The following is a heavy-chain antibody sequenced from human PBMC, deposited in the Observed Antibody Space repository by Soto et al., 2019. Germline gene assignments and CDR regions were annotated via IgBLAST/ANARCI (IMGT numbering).Heavy chain of an antibody. V-gene: IGHV1-69*02. J-gene: IGHJ3*02. Sequence: QVQLVQSGAEVKKPGSSVKVSCKASGGTFSSYTISWVRPAHGQGLEWMGRIIPILGIANYAQKFQGRVTITSDKSTGTAYIELSSLRSEDKAVYYCAVPSSGDAFDIWGQGTMVTVSS. CDR2: IIPILGIA. D-gene: IGHD3-22*01. CDR1: GGTFSSYT. CDR3: AVPSSGDAFDI.